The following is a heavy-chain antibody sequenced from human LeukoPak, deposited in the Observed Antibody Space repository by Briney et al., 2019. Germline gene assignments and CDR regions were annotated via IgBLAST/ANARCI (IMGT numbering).Heavy chain of an antibody. D-gene: IGHD3-9*01. CDR2: IYHSGST. CDR3: ARGWGDFDWLPVYFDY. Sequence: PSETLSLTCAVSGGSISSGGYSWSWIRQPPGKGLEWIGYIYHSGSTYYNPSLKSRVTISVDRSKNQFSLKLSSVTAADTAVYYCARGWGDFDWLPVYFDYWGQGTLVTVSS. V-gene: IGHV4-30-2*01. CDR1: GGSISSGGYS. J-gene: IGHJ4*02.